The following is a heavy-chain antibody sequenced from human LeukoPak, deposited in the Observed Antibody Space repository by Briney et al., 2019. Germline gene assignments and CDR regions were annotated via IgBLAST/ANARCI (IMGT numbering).Heavy chain of an antibody. CDR3: ARERYDSSGYYYSKYWYFDL. Sequence: RGSLRLSCAASGFTVSSNYMSWVRQAPGKGLEWVSVIYSGGSTYYADSVKGRFTISRHNSKNTLYLQMNSLRAEDTAVYYCARERYDSSGYYYSKYWYFDLWGRGTLVTVSS. V-gene: IGHV3-53*04. CDR2: IYSGGST. J-gene: IGHJ2*01. D-gene: IGHD3-22*01. CDR1: GFTVSSNY.